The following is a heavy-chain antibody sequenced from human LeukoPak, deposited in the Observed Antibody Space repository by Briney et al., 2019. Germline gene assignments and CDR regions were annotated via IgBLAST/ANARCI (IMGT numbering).Heavy chain of an antibody. D-gene: IGHD3-10*01. Sequence: GASVKVSCKASGYTFINYGIIWVRQTPGQGLEWMGIINPSGGSTSYAQKFQGRVTMTRDMSTSTVYMELSSLRSEDTAVYYCARENRVVGTGTWFDPWGQGTLVTVSS. CDR3: ARENRVVGTGTWFDP. V-gene: IGHV1-46*01. CDR1: GYTFINYG. CDR2: INPSGGST. J-gene: IGHJ5*02.